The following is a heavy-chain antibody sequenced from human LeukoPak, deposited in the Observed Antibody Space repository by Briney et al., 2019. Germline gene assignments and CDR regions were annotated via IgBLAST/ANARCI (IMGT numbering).Heavy chain of an antibody. J-gene: IGHJ4*02. V-gene: IGHV3-23*01. CDR3: AKEGYYDSSGYSNFDY. Sequence: GGSLRLSCTVFGFTFNNYAMHWVRQAPGKGLEWVATISGGGDNSYYTDSVRGRFTISRDNSKNTLYLQMNSLRAEDTAVYYCAKEGYYDSSGYSNFDYWGQGTLVTVSS. CDR1: GFTFNNYA. CDR2: ISGGGDNS. D-gene: IGHD3-22*01.